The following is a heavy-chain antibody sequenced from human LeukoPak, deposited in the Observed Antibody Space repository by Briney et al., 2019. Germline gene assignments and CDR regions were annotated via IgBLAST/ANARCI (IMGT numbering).Heavy chain of an antibody. CDR3: TRDHWGGGYYLSFDY. D-gene: IGHD3-3*01. V-gene: IGHV3-49*03. J-gene: IGHJ4*02. Sequence: GGSLRLSCTASGFTFGDYAMSWFRQAPGKGLEWVGFIRSKAYGGTTEYAASVKGRFTISRDDSKSIAYLQMNSPKTEDTAVYYCTRDHWGGGYYLSFDYWGQGTLVTVSS. CDR1: GFTFGDYA. CDR2: IRSKAYGGTT.